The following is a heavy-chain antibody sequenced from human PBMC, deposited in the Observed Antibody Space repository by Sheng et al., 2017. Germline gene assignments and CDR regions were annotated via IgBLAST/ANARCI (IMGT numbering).Heavy chain of an antibody. CDR1: IHRFSSYE. CDR3: ARDDQYSSSWDDAFDI. Sequence: EVQLVESGGGLVQPGGSPETLLCSLWIHRFSSYEMNWVRQAPGKGLEWVSYISSSGSTIYYADSVKGRFTISRDNAKNSLYLQMNSLRAEDTAVYYCARDDQYSSSWDDAFDIWGQGTMVTVSS. D-gene: IGHD6-13*01. CDR2: ISSSGSTI. J-gene: IGHJ3*02. V-gene: IGHV3-48*03.